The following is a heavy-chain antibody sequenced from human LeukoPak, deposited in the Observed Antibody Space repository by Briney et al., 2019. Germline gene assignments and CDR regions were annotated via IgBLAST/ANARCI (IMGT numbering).Heavy chain of an antibody. Sequence: PSETLSLTCGVYGGSFSHYYRSWLRQPPGKGLEWIGEIHPSGTTDYNPSFNSRVTISVDTSKNQFSLNLAAVTAADTAVYYCARGEDQSKQGYWGQGTLVTVFS. CDR2: IHPSGTT. V-gene: IGHV4-34*01. D-gene: IGHD6-13*01. J-gene: IGHJ4*02. CDR3: ARGEDQSKQGY. CDR1: GGSFSHYY.